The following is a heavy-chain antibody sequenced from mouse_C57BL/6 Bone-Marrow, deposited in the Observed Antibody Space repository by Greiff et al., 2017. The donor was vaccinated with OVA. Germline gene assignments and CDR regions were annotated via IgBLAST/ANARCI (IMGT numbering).Heavy chain of an antibody. D-gene: IGHD4-1*01. Sequence: QVQQQQPGAELVRPGSSVKLSCKASGYTFTSYWMDWVKQRPGQGLEWIGNIYPSDSETHYNQKFKDKATLTVDKSSSTAYMQLSSLTSEDSAVYYCATANWAYWYFDVWGTGTTVTVSS. CDR2: IYPSDSET. CDR1: GYTFTSYW. J-gene: IGHJ1*03. CDR3: ATANWAYWYFDV. V-gene: IGHV1-61*01.